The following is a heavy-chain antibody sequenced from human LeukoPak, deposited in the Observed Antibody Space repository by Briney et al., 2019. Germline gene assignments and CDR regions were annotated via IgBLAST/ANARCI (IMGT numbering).Heavy chain of an antibody. CDR1: GFTFSSYG. D-gene: IGHD3-10*01. V-gene: IGHV3-33*01. CDR2: IWYDGSNK. Sequence: PGGSLRLSCAASGFTFSSYGMHRVRQAPGKGLEWVAVIWYDGSNKYYADSVKGRFTISRDNSKNTLYLQMNSLRAEDTAVYYCARDDNYYGSGSYYRSVEYWGQGTLVTVSS. CDR3: ARDDNYYGSGSYYRSVEY. J-gene: IGHJ4*02.